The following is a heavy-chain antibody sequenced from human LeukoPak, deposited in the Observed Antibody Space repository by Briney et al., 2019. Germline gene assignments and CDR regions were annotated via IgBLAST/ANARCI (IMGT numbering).Heavy chain of an antibody. V-gene: IGHV3-9*01. CDR1: GFTFSSYA. D-gene: IGHD2-15*01. J-gene: IGHJ5*02. CDR2: ISWNSCSL. CDR3: AKGPKARVVVVAATGLTGDWFDP. Sequence: PGGSLRLSCAASGFTFSSYAMSWVRQAPGKGLEGVSGISWNSCSLGYADSVKGRFTISRDNAKNSLYLQMNSLRAEDTALYCCAKGPKARVVVVAATGLTGDWFDPWGQGTLVTVSS.